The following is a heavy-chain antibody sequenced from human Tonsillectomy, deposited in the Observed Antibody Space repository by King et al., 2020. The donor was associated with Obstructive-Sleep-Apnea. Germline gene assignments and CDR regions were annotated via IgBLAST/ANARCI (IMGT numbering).Heavy chain of an antibody. D-gene: IGHD2-21*02. CDR3: AKDCRDHWSLDC. J-gene: IGHJ4*02. CDR2: ISYDGSNK. V-gene: IGHV3-30*18. Sequence: VQLVESEGGVVQPGRSLRVSCAGSGFTFSSYGMHWVRQAPGKGLEWVALISYDGSNKYYAESVKGRFTISRDNSKNTVFLQMNSLRAEDTAIYYCAKDCRDHWSLDCWGQGTLVTVSS. CDR1: GFTFSSYG.